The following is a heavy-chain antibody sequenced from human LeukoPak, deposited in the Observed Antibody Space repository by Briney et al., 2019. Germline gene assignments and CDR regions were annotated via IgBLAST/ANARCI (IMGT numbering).Heavy chain of an antibody. J-gene: IGHJ4*02. CDR3: ARDRDSSGYYMYYFDY. Sequence: GGSLRLSCAASGFTFSSYSMNWVRQAPGKGLEWVSYISSSSSTIYYADSVKGRFTISRDNAKNSLYLQMNSLRAEDTAVYYCARDRDSSGYYMYYFDYWGQGTLVTVSS. CDR2: ISSSSSTI. V-gene: IGHV3-48*01. CDR1: GFTFSSYS. D-gene: IGHD3-22*01.